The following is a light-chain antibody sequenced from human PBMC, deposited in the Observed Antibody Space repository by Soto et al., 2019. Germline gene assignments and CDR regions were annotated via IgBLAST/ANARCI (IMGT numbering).Light chain of an antibody. CDR2: GAS. J-gene: IGKJ1*01. V-gene: IGKV3-20*01. CDR1: QNVYNNY. CDR3: QQYGSSPRT. Sequence: PGERVTLSCRASQNVYNNYLAWYQQKPGQAPRSLIYGASSRATGIPDRFSGSGSGTDFTLTIRRLEPEDLAVYYCQQYGSSPRTFGQGTKVDIK.